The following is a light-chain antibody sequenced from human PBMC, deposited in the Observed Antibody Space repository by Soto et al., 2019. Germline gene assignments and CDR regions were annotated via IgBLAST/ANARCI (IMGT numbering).Light chain of an antibody. V-gene: IGKV3-15*01. CDR3: QQYNNWPIT. J-gene: IGKJ5*01. CDR2: GAS. CDR1: QSVSIN. Sequence: EIVMTQSPATLSASQRERATLSCRASQSVSINLAWYQQKPGQAPRLLIYGASTRATGIPARFSGSGSGTEFTLTISSLQSEDFAVYYCQQYNNWPITFGQGTGLEIK.